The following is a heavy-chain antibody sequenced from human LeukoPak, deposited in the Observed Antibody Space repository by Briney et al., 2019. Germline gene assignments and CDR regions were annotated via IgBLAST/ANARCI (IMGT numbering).Heavy chain of an antibody. J-gene: IGHJ4*02. D-gene: IGHD6-6*01. CDR1: GFTFSSYS. CDR3: ARDGAARTDY. Sequence: PGGSLRLSCAASGFTFSSYSMNWVRQAPGKGLEWVLSISSSSSYIYYADSVKGRFTISRDNAKNSLYLQMNSLRAEDTAVYYCARDGAARTDYWGQGTLVTVSS. CDR2: ISSSSSYI. V-gene: IGHV3-21*01.